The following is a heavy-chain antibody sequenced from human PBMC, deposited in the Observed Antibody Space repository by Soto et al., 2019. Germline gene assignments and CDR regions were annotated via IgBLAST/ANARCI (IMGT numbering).Heavy chain of an antibody. V-gene: IGHV3-30*03. Sequence: QVQLVESGGGVVQPGRSLRLSCAASGFTFITYGMHWVRQAPGKGLEWVAVISWDGSNKYYADSVKGRFTVSRDNSKNTLYLQMNSLRTDDTAVYFCSYFEKWGQGTLVTVSS. CDR1: GFTFITYG. J-gene: IGHJ4*02. CDR3: SYFEK. CDR2: ISWDGSNK.